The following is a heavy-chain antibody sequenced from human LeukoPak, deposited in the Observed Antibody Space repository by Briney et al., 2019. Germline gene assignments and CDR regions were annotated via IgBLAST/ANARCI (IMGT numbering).Heavy chain of an antibody. CDR3: ARVPSSSGWGADY. D-gene: IGHD6-6*01. CDR1: GFSFSSHA. J-gene: IGHJ4*02. V-gene: IGHV3-30*04. Sequence: PGRSLRLSCAASGFSFSSHAMHWVRQAPGKGLEWVAVILYDGSNKYYADSVKGRLTISRDNSKNTLYLQMNSLRAEDTAVYYCARVPSSSGWGADYWGQGTLVTVSS. CDR2: ILYDGSNK.